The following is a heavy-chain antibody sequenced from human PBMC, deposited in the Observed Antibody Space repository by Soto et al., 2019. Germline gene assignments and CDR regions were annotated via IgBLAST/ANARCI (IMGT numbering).Heavy chain of an antibody. Sequence: QVQLQESGPGLMQPSQTLSLTCTVSGGSIGSGGYWWSWIRQHPGRGLEWIGFVSYTGNTQNNPSLKSRVNISVDTSTKQFSLKLSSVTAADTAVYYCARGTLVWGQGTLVTVSS. D-gene: IGHD2-2*01. CDR2: VSYTGNT. CDR3: ARGTLV. V-gene: IGHV4-31*03. J-gene: IGHJ4*02. CDR1: GGSIGSGGYW.